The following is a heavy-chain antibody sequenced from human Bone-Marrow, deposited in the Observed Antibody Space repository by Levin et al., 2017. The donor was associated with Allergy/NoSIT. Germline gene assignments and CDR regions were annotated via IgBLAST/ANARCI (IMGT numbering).Heavy chain of an antibody. CDR2: IYWDNHK. V-gene: IGHV2-5*02. J-gene: IGHJ5*01. D-gene: IGHD3-22*01. CDR1: GFSFSINGVG. CDR3: AHRLRTHLDSSGYYCFEP. Sequence: KQSGPTLVKPTQTLTLTCTFSGFSFSINGVGVGWIRQPPGKALEWLALIYWDNHKLYNPSLASRLHIMKDNSKNEVVLMMTDMDPVDTATYYCAHRLRTHLDSSGYYCFEPWSQGNLVTVSS.